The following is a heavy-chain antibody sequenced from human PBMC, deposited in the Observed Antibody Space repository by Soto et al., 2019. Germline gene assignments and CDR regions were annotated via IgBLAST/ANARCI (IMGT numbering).Heavy chain of an antibody. J-gene: IGHJ1*01. Sequence: QLQLQESGPGLVKPSETLSLTCTVSGGSISSSYYWGWIRQPPGKGLEWIGSIYYSGSTYYNPSLPCPRTIPVAPSKNQFSLKLSSVTAADTAVYYFASVWFRASQHWRQGPLVPVAS. CDR2: IYYSGST. D-gene: IGHD3-10*01. CDR3: ASVWFRASQH. V-gene: IGHV4-39*01. CDR1: GGSISSSYY.